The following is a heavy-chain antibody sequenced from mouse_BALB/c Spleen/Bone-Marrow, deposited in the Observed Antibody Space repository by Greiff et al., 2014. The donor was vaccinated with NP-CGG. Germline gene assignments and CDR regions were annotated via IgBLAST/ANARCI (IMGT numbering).Heavy chain of an antibody. D-gene: IGHD2-4*01. V-gene: IGHV1-87*01. CDR2: IYPGDGDT. CDR1: GYTFTSYW. J-gene: IGHJ3*01. CDR3: AGGDYDYDDWFAY. Sequence: LVESGAELARPGASVKLSCKASGYTFTSYWMQWVKQRPGQGLEWIGAIYPGDGDTRYTQKFKGKATLTADKSSSTAYMQLSGLASEDSAVYYCAGGDYDYDDWFAYWGQGTLVTVSA.